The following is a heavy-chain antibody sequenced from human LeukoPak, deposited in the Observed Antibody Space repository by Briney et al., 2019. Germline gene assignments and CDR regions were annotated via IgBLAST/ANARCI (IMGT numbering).Heavy chain of an antibody. Sequence: PSETLSLTCTVSGASIISSSYYWGWIRQPPGKGLEWIVSIFYSGTTYYNPSLKSRLTMSVDTSKNHFSLKLSSVTAADTAVYYCARRGFPSSMDVWGQGTTVTVSS. V-gene: IGHV4-39*02. J-gene: IGHJ6*02. D-gene: IGHD3-10*01. CDR1: GASIISSSYY. CDR3: ARRGFPSSMDV. CDR2: IFYSGTT.